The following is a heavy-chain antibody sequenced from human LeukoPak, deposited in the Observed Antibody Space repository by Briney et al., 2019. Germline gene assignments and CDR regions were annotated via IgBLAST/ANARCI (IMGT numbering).Heavy chain of an antibody. CDR1: GGTFSSYA. V-gene: IGHV1-69*01. D-gene: IGHD6-13*01. CDR3: ARARQQLLNWFDP. Sequence: GSSVNVSCKASGGTFSSYAISWVRQAPGQGLEWMGGIIPIFGTANYAQKFQGRVTITADGSTSTAYMELSSLRSEDTAVYYCARARQQLLNWFDPWGQGTLVTVSS. J-gene: IGHJ5*02. CDR2: IIPIFGTA.